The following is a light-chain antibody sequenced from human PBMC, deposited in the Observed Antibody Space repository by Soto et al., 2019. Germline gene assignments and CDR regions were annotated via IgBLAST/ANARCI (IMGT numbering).Light chain of an antibody. Sequence: EIVLTQSPATLSVSPGERATLSCRASQSVSRNVAWYQQKPGQAPRLLIYSSSTRASGIPARFSGSASGTEFTLTISSLQSEDIAVYYCQQYDDWQTFGQGTKVDIK. CDR3: QQYDDWQT. CDR1: QSVSRN. J-gene: IGKJ1*01. CDR2: SSS. V-gene: IGKV3-15*01.